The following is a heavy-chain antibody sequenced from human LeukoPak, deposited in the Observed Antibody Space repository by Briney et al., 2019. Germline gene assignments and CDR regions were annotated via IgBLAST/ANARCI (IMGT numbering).Heavy chain of an antibody. CDR1: GGSSSGYY. Sequence: SETLSLTCAVYGGSSSGYYWSWIRQPPGKGLEWIGEINHSGSTNYNPSLKSRVTISVDTSKNQFSLKLSSVTAADTAVYYCARGRSSGWYNNYFDYWGQGTLVTVSS. CDR3: ARGRSSGWYNNYFDY. CDR2: INHSGST. D-gene: IGHD6-19*01. V-gene: IGHV4-34*01. J-gene: IGHJ4*02.